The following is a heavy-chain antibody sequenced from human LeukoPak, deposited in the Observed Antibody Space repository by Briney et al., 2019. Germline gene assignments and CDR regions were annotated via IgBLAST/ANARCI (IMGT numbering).Heavy chain of an antibody. Sequence: PGGFLRLSCAASGFTFSDYGMHWVRQAPGKGPEWVAFIHSDGYTSKYYADSVKGRFTISRDNSENTLYLQMNTLRAEDTAVYYCARSWHWGYFDYWGQGTLVTVSS. CDR2: IHSDGYTSK. CDR1: GFTFSDYG. CDR3: ARSWHWGYFDY. D-gene: IGHD7-27*01. J-gene: IGHJ4*02. V-gene: IGHV3-30*02.